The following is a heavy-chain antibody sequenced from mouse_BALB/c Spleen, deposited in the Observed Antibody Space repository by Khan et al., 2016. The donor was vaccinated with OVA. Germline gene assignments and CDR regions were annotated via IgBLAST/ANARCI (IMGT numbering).Heavy chain of an antibody. J-gene: IGHJ3*01. CDR2: ISSGGST. V-gene: IGHV5-6-5*01. D-gene: IGHD2-3*01. CDR3: ASGYDPVAY. CDR1: GFTFSSYA. Sequence: EVELVESGGGLVKPGGSLKLSCAASGFTFSSYAMSWVRQTPEKRLEWVASISSGGSTYYPDSVKGRFTISRDNARNILYLQMSSLRSEDTAMYYCASGYDPVAYWGQGTLVTVSA.